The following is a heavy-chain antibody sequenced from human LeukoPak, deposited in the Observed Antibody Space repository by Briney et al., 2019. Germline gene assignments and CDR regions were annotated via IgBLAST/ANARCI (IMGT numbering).Heavy chain of an antibody. J-gene: IGHJ6*02. V-gene: IGHV4-59*01. CDR3: ARVGGTHYDILTGLYYYYYGMDV. CDR1: GGSISSYY. Sequence: SETLSLTCTVSGGSISSYYWSWIRQPPGKGLEWIGYIYYSGSTNYNPSLKSRVTTSVDTSKNQFSLKLSSVTAADTAVYYCARVGGTHYDILTGLYYYYYGMDVWGQGTTVTVSS. D-gene: IGHD3-9*01. CDR2: IYYSGST.